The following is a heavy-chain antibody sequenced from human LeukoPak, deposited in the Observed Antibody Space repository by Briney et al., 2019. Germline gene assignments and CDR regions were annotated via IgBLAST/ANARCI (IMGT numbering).Heavy chain of an antibody. Sequence: SETLSLTCAVYGXSFSGYYWSWIRQPPGKGQEWIGEINHSGSTNYNPSLKSRVTISVDTSKNQFSLKLSSVTAADTAVYYCARGGKAARRNRWFDPWGQGTLVTVSS. CDR3: ARGGKAARRNRWFDP. D-gene: IGHD6-6*01. CDR1: GXSFSGYY. CDR2: INHSGST. V-gene: IGHV4-34*01. J-gene: IGHJ5*02.